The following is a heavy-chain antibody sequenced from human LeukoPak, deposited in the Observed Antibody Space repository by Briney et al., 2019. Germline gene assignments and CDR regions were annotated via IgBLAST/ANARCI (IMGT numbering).Heavy chain of an antibody. CDR1: GGTFSSYA. V-gene: IGHV1-69*04. Sequence: SVKVSCKASGGTFSSYAISWVRQAPGQGLEWMGRIIPILGIANYAQKFQGRVTITADKSTSTAYMELSSLRSEDTAVYYCARGSVVRGVIPPYYYYYYMDVWGKGTTVTVSS. CDR3: ARGSVVRGVIPPYYYYYYMDV. CDR2: IIPILGIA. J-gene: IGHJ6*03. D-gene: IGHD3-10*01.